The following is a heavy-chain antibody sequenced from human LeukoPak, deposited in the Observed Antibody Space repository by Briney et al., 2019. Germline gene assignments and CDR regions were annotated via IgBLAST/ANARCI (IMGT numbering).Heavy chain of an antibody. D-gene: IGHD3-22*01. CDR3: ARTPYLASSGLNYYYYMDV. CDR2: INPSGGST. V-gene: IGHV1-46*01. J-gene: IGHJ6*03. CDR1: GYTFTSYY. Sequence: ASVKVSCKASGYTFTSYYMHWVRQAPGQGLEWMGIINPSGGSTSYAQKFQGRVTMTRDMSTSTVYMELSSLRSEDTAVYYCARTPYLASSGLNYYYYMDVWGKGTTVTVSS.